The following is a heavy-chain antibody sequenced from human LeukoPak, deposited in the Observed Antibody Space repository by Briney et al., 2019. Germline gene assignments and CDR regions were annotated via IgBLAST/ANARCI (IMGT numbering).Heavy chain of an antibody. Sequence: GGSLRLSCATSGFTFTAYGLHWVRQAPGMGLEWVAVVWVDGNNKFYADSVMGRFTISRDNSRSTLYLHMSSLRDDDTAVYYCAKAARLGPSHFDYWGRGTLVTFSS. D-gene: IGHD6-25*01. CDR2: VWVDGNNK. CDR3: AKAARLGPSHFDY. V-gene: IGHV3-33*03. CDR1: GFTFTAYG. J-gene: IGHJ4*02.